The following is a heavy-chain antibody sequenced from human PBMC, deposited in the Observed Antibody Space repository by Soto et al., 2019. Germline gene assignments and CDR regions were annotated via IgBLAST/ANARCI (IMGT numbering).Heavy chain of an antibody. J-gene: IGHJ5*02. D-gene: IGHD4-4*01. CDR3: VRGGSNYAS. V-gene: IGHV3-7*01. CDR1: GFTFSDSW. CDR2: IKPDESEK. Sequence: EVQLVESGGGLVQPGGSLRLSCTASGFTFSDSWMTWVRQAPGKGLEWVARIKPDESEKKYAGSVKGRFSISRDNANNSMYLQMESLRGEDTAGYYCVRGGSNYASWGQGTLVTVSS.